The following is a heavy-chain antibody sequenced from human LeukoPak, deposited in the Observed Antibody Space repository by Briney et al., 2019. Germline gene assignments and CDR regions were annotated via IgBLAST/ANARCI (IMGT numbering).Heavy chain of an antibody. CDR1: GFTFSTYS. CDR3: ARDGGYSGYDADC. J-gene: IGHJ4*02. D-gene: IGHD5-12*01. CDR2: ISDSSAM. V-gene: IGHV3-48*01. Sequence: GGSLRLSCAASGFTFSTYSMKWVRQAPGKGLEWVSYISDSSAMYYADSVRGRFTISRENDKNSLFLQMNRLRAEDTAVYYCARDGGYSGYDADCWGQGTLVTVSS.